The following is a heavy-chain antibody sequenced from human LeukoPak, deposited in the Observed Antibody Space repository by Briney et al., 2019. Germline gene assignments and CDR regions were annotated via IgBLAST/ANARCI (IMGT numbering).Heavy chain of an antibody. CDR2: IYYGGST. Sequence: SETLSLICTVSGGSISLYYWSWIRQPPGKGLEWIGYIYYGGSTNYNPSLKSRVTISVDTSNKQFSLSLSSVTAADTAFYFCAGSASSTWLDSWGQGTLVTVSS. V-gene: IGHV4-59*01. CDR1: GGSISLYY. J-gene: IGHJ5*01. CDR3: AGSASSTWLDS. D-gene: IGHD6-13*01.